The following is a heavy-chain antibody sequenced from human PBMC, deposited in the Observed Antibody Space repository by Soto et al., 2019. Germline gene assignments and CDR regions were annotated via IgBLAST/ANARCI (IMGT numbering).Heavy chain of an antibody. CDR1: GGTFSNYA. Sequence: QVHLVQSGAEVKKPGSSVKVSCKAPGGTFSNYAINWVRQAPGQGLEWMGRIIPIFSTTNYAQKFQGRDTMTADESTITEYLELSSLKQDDTAVYDGAKGVAADGTFREDVFDIWGQGTLVTVSS. J-gene: IGHJ3*02. CDR3: AKGVAADGTFREDVFDI. V-gene: IGHV1-69*12. D-gene: IGHD6-13*01. CDR2: IIPIFSTT.